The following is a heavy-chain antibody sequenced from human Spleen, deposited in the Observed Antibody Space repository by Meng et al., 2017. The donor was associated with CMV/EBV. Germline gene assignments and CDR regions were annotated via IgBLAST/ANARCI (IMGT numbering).Heavy chain of an antibody. D-gene: IGHD4-11*01. CDR2: ISGSGGST. CDR3: ARDYSNYANYYYYGMDV. CDR1: GFTFSSYA. V-gene: IGHV3-23*01. Sequence: GESLKISCAASGFTFSSYAMSWVRQAPGKGLEWVSAISGSGGSTYYADSVKGRFTISRDNSKNTLYLQMNSLRAEDTAVYYCARDYSNYANYYYYGMDVWGQGTTVTVSS. J-gene: IGHJ6*02.